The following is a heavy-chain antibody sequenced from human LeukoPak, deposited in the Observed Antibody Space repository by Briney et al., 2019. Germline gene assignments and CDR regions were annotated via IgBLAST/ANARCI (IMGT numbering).Heavy chain of an antibody. Sequence: GGSLRLSCAASGFTFSDYYMSWIRQAPGKGLEWVSYISSSGTTIYYADSVKGRFTISRDNAKNSLYLQMNSLRAEDTAVYYCARRRDSGSLQHFYYWGQGTLVTVSS. CDR1: GFTFSDYY. J-gene: IGHJ4*02. V-gene: IGHV3-11*01. D-gene: IGHD1-26*01. CDR3: ARRRDSGSLQHFYY. CDR2: ISSSGTTI.